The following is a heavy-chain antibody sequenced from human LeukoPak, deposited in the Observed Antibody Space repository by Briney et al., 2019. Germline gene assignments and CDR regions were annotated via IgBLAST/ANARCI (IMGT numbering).Heavy chain of an antibody. CDR3: AGDEYGDYVDY. D-gene: IGHD4-17*01. CDR2: ISSSSSYI. J-gene: IGHJ4*02. Sequence: GGSLRLSCAASGFTFSSYSMNWVRQAPGKGLEWVSSISSSSSYIYYADSVKGRFTISRDNAKNSLYLQMNSLRAEDTAVYYCAGDEYGDYVDYWGQGTPVSVSS. V-gene: IGHV3-21*06. CDR1: GFTFSSYS.